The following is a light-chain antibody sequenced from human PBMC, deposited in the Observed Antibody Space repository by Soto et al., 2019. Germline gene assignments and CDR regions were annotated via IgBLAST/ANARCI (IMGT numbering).Light chain of an antibody. CDR3: QQYGSSPPWT. V-gene: IGKV3-20*01. Sequence: EIVLTQSPGTLSLSPGEGATLSCRASQSVTSSYLAWFQQQPGQAPRLLIYGASSRATGIPDRFSGSGSGTDFTISISRLEPEDFAVYYCQQYGSSPPWTFGQGTKVEIK. J-gene: IGKJ1*01. CDR1: QSVTSSY. CDR2: GAS.